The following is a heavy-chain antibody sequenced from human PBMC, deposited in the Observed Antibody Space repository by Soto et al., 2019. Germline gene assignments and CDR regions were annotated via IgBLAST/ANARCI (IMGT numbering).Heavy chain of an antibody. CDR2: IYYSGST. CDR3: AGGDCSGGSCFPD. J-gene: IGHJ4*02. V-gene: IGHV4-31*03. Sequence: PSETLSLTCTVSGGSISSGGYYWSWIRQHPGKGLEWIGYIYYSGSTYYNPSLKSRVTISVDTSKNQFSLKLSSVTAADTAVYYCAGGDCSGGSCFPDWGQGTLVTV. CDR1: GGSISSGGYY. D-gene: IGHD2-15*01.